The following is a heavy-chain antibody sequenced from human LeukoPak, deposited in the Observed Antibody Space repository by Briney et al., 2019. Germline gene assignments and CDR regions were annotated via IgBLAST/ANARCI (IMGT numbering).Heavy chain of an antibody. CDR3: ARIHNKDCTGGSCTVDL. D-gene: IGHD2-15*01. V-gene: IGHV3-33*01. Sequence: GGSLRLSCTASGLTLSSYAMHWVRQAPGKGLEWVAVIWYDGSNEHYGDSVKGRFTISRDTSKNTLYLQMNSLRAADTAVYYCARIHNKDCTGGSCTVDLWGQGTMVTVSS. J-gene: IGHJ3*01. CDR2: IWYDGSNE. CDR1: GLTLSSYA.